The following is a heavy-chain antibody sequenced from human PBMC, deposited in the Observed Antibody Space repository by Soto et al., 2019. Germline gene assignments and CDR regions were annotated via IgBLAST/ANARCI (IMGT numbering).Heavy chain of an antibody. CDR1: GFTFSSYA. Sequence: GGSLGLSCAASGFTFSSYAMSWVRQAPGKGLEWVSAISGSGGSTYYADSVKGRFTISRDNSKNTLYLQMNSLRAEDTAVYYCATPSLPAAAPNYYCDRWGQGPLVTVYS. D-gene: IGHD2-2*01. J-gene: IGHJ4*02. CDR2: ISGSGGST. V-gene: IGHV3-23*01. CDR3: ATPSLPAAAPNYYCDR.